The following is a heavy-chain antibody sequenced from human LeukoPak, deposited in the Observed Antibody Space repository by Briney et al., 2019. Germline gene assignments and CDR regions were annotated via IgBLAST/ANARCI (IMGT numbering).Heavy chain of an antibody. Sequence: TGGSLRLSCAASGFTFSSYAMSWVRQAPGKGLEWVSAISGSGGSTYYADSVKGRFTISRDNSKNTLYLQMNSLRAEHTAVYYCAKDLGGSGTSFDYWGQGTLVTVSS. CDR2: ISGSGGST. J-gene: IGHJ4*02. V-gene: IGHV3-23*01. CDR1: GFTFSSYA. D-gene: IGHD3-10*01. CDR3: AKDLGGSGTSFDY.